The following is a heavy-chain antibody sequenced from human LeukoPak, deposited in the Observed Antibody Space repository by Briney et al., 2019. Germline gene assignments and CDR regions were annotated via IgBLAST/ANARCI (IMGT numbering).Heavy chain of an antibody. CDR3: ARDVDYHVTSECFDY. Sequence: GGSLRLSCAASGFTFSSYWMHWARQAPGKGLVWVSRINSDGSSTTYADSVKGRFTIAKDNAKNTLYLQMNSLRPEDTAVYYCARDVDYHVTSECFDYWGQGTLVTVSS. CDR1: GFTFSSYW. V-gene: IGHV3-74*03. D-gene: IGHD3-22*01. CDR2: INSDGSST. J-gene: IGHJ4*02.